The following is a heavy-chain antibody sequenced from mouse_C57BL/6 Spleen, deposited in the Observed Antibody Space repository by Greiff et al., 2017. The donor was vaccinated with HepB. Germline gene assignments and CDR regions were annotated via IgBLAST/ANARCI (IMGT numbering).Heavy chain of an antibody. Sequence: QVQLQQPGAELVRPGTSVKLSCKASGYTFTSYWMHWVKQRPGQGLEWTGVIDPSDSYTNYNQKFKGKATLTVDTSSSTAYMQLSSLTSEDSAVYYCARESGYWGQGTTLTVSS. CDR1: GYTFTSYW. V-gene: IGHV1-59*01. CDR2: IDPSDSYT. J-gene: IGHJ2*01. CDR3: ARESGY.